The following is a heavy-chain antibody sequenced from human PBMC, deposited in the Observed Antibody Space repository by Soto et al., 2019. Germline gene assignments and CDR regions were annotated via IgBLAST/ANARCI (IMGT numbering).Heavy chain of an antibody. D-gene: IGHD2-2*02. CDR2: INHSGST. CDR1: GGSFSGYY. CDR3: ARAPIVVVPAAIYYYYGMDV. J-gene: IGHJ6*02. V-gene: IGHV4-34*01. Sequence: QVQLQQWGAGLLKPSETLSLTCAVYGGSFSGYYWSWIRQPPGKGLEWIGEINHSGSTNYNPSLKSRVTISVDTSKNQFSLKLSSVTDADTAVYYCARAPIVVVPAAIYYYYGMDVWGQGTTVTVSS.